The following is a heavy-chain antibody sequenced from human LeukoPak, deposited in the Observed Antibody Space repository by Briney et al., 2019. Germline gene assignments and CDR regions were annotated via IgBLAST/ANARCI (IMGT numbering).Heavy chain of an antibody. J-gene: IGHJ4*02. Sequence: PGGSLRLSCVASGFTLSFYWMHWIRQAPGKGLVWVSRINSDGSSTSYADSVKGRFTISRDNAKNTLYLQMSSLRAEDTAVYYCAKDSFGDLLYLFDNWGQGTLVTVSS. D-gene: IGHD3-10*01. CDR3: AKDSFGDLLYLFDN. CDR1: GFTLSFYW. V-gene: IGHV3-74*01. CDR2: INSDGSST.